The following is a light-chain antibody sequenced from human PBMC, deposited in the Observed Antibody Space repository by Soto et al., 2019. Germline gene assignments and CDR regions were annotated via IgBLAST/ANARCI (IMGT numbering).Light chain of an antibody. J-gene: IGKJ1*01. CDR1: QSVSSN. CDR3: QQSYSTPPT. Sequence: EIVMKQSPATLSLYPGDRATLSCRASQSVSSNLAWYQQKPGQAPRLLIYGASTRATGVPARFSGSGSGTDFILTISSLQPEDFATYYCQQSYSTPPTFGQGTKVDIK. CDR2: GAS. V-gene: IGKV3-15*01.